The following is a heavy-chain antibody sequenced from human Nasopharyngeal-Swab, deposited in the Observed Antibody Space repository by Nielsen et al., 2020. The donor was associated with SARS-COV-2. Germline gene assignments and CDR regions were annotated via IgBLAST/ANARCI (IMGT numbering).Heavy chain of an antibody. CDR3: ARAGPVDY. Sequence: ASVKVSCKVSGYTLTELSMHWVRQAPGKGLEWMGGFDPEDGETIYAQKFQGRVTMTRDTSISTAYMELSRLRSDDTAVYYCARAGPVDYWGQGTLVTVSS. V-gene: IGHV1-24*01. CDR1: GYTLTELS. J-gene: IGHJ4*02. CDR2: FDPEDGET.